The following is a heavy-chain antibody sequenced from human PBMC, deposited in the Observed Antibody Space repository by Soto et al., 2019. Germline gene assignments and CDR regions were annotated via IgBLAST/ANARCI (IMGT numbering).Heavy chain of an antibody. V-gene: IGHV3-30*18. Sequence: GGSLRLSCAASGFTFSTYGMHWVRQAPGKGLEWVAVTSYDGSNKYYADSVKGRFTISRDNSKNTLYLQMNSLRAEDTAVYYCAKEMGSSGWYQSGDYWGQGTLVTVSS. CDR2: TSYDGSNK. D-gene: IGHD6-19*01. CDR3: AKEMGSSGWYQSGDY. J-gene: IGHJ4*02. CDR1: GFTFSTYG.